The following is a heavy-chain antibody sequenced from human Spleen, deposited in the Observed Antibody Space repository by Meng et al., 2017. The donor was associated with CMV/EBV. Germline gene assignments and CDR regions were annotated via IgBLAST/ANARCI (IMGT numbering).Heavy chain of an antibody. J-gene: IGHJ4*02. V-gene: IGHV3-21*04. D-gene: IGHD3-10*01. CDR3: ARDYYGSGSYYWELDC. CDR1: GFTFSSYS. Sequence: GESLKISCAASGFTFSSYSMNWVRQAPGKGLEWVSSISSSSSYIYYADSVKGRFTISRDNAKNSLYLQMNSLRAEDTAVYYCARDYYGSGSYYWELDCWGQGTLVTVSS. CDR2: ISSSSSYI.